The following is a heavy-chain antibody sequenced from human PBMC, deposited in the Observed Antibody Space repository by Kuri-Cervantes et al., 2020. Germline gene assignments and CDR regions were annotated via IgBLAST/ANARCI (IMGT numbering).Heavy chain of an antibody. J-gene: IGHJ4*02. CDR1: GFTFSSYW. V-gene: IGHV3-7*01. D-gene: IGHD3-10*01. CDR2: IKQDGSEK. CDR3: ARAGGRVADY. Sequence: GESLKISCAASGFTFSSYWMSWVRQAPGKGLEWVANIKQDGSEKYYVDSVKGRFTISRDNAKNSLYLQMNSLRAEDTAVYYCARAGGRVADYWGQGTLVTVSS.